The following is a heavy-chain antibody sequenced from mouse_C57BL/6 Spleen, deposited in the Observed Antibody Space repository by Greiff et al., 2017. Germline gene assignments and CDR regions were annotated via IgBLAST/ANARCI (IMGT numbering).Heavy chain of an antibody. V-gene: IGHV5-4*01. D-gene: IGHD1-1*01. CDR3: ARSHYGSSYGYAMDY. Sequence: EVQLVESGGGLVKPGGSLKLSCAASGFTFSSYAMSWVRQTPEKRLEWVATISDGGSYTYYPDNVKGRFTISRDNAKNNLYLQMSHLKSEDTAMYYCARSHYGSSYGYAMDYWGQGTSVTVSS. CDR2: ISDGGSYT. CDR1: GFTFSSYA. J-gene: IGHJ4*01.